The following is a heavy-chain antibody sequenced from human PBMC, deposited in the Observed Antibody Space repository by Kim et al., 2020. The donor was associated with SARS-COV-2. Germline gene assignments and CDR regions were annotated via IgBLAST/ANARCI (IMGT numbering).Heavy chain of an antibody. CDR2: IYYSGST. V-gene: IGHV4-39*01. Sequence: SETLSLTCTVSGGSISSSSYYWGWIRQPPGKGLEWIGSIYYSGSTYYNPSLKSRVTISVDTSKNQFSLKLSSVTAADTAVYYCARHSFRFTVTTYFDYWGQGTLVTVSS. CDR1: GGSISSSSYY. J-gene: IGHJ4*02. D-gene: IGHD4-17*01. CDR3: ARHSFRFTVTTYFDY.